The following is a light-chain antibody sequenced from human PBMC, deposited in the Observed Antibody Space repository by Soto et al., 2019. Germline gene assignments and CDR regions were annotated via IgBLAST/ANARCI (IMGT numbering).Light chain of an antibody. J-gene: IGKJ1*01. CDR1: QSLSSW. Sequence: DIQMTQSPSTLSASVGDRVTITCRASQSLSSWLAWYQQKPGEAPKLLIYRASSLESWVPSSFSGSGSGTEFTLTISRLQPDDFATYYCQQCNNYSRTVGQGTKVEIK. V-gene: IGKV1-5*01. CDR3: QQCNNYSRT. CDR2: RAS.